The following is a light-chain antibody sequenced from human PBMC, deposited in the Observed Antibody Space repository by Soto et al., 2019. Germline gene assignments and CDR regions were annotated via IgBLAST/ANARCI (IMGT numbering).Light chain of an antibody. J-gene: IGLJ1*01. CDR2: DVS. CDR3: CSYAGSYVYV. V-gene: IGLV2-11*01. Sequence: QSALTQPRSVPGSPGQSVTISCTGTGSGLGHYNSVSWYQYHPGKAPKLIIFDVSERPAGVPDRFSGSKSANTASLTISGLQVEDEADYYCCSYAGSYVYVFGTGTKVTVL. CDR1: GSGLGHYNS.